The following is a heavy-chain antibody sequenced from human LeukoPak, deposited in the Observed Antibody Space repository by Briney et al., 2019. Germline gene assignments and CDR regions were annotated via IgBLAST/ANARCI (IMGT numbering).Heavy chain of an antibody. D-gene: IGHD6-25*01. CDR1: GYTFTSYD. V-gene: IGHV1-8*01. CDR2: MNPNSGNT. J-gene: IGHJ6*03. Sequence: ASVKVSCKASGYTFTSYDINWVRQATGQGLEWMGWMNPNSGNTGYAQKFQGRVTMTRNTSISTAYMELSSLRSEDTAVYYCARGSRPVFRGSHYYYMDVWGKGTTVTVSS. CDR3: ARGSRPVFRGSHYYYMDV.